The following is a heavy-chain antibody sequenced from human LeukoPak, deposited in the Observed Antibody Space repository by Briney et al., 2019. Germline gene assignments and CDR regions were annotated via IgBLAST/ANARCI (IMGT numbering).Heavy chain of an antibody. CDR3: AKALGFSSSRYYVDV. D-gene: IGHD6-13*01. J-gene: IGHJ6*03. Sequence: PGGSLRLSCAASGFTFSSYAMSWVRQAPGKGLEWVSAISGSGGSTYYADSVKGRFTISRDNSKNTLYLQMNSLRAEDTAVYYCAKALGFSSSRYYVDVWGKGTTVTVSS. CDR1: GFTFSSYA. V-gene: IGHV3-23*01. CDR2: ISGSGGST.